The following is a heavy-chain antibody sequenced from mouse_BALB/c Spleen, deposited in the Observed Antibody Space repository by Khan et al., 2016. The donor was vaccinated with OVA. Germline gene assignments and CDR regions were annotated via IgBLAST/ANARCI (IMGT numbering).Heavy chain of an antibody. V-gene: IGHV2-6-1*01. D-gene: IGHD2-10*01. J-gene: IGHJ4*01. CDR2: IWSDGST. CDR3: ARQPYYHYNIMDF. CDR1: GFSLTNYG. Sequence: QVQLKQSGPGLAAPSQSLSITYTISGFSLTNYGVHWVRQPPGKGLEWLVVIWSDGSTTYNSALKSRLTITKDNSQSQVFLRVNSLQTDDTAIYFCARQPYYHYNIMDFWGQGTSVTVSS.